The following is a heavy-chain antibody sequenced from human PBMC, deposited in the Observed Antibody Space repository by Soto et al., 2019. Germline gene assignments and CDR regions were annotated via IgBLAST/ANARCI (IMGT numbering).Heavy chain of an antibody. D-gene: IGHD3-22*01. CDR3: AREPYYYDSSGYYGYFDY. CDR2: IKQDGSEK. J-gene: IGHJ4*02. CDR1: GFTCSSYW. Sequence: GGPLRLSCAASGFTCSSYWMSWVRQAPGKGLEWVANIKQDGSEKYYVDSVKGRFTISRDNAKNSLYLQMNSLRAEDTAVYYCAREPYYYDSSGYYGYFDYWGQGTLVTVSS. V-gene: IGHV3-7*01.